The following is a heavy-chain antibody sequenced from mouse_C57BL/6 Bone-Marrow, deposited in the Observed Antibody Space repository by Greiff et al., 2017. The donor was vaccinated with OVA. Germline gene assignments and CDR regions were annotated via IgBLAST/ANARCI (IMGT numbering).Heavy chain of an antibody. Sequence: QVQLQQSGAELVKPGASVKISCKASGYAFSNYWMNWVKQRPGKGLEWIGQIYPGDGDINYNGKFKGKATLTADKSSSTAYMQFSSLTSEDSAVYYCARITTVVAGGYWGQGTTLTVSS. J-gene: IGHJ2*01. CDR3: ARITTVVAGGY. CDR2: IYPGDGDI. CDR1: GYAFSNYW. D-gene: IGHD1-1*01. V-gene: IGHV1-80*01.